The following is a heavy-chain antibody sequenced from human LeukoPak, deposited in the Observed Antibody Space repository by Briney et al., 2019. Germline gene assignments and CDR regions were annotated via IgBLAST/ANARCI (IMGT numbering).Heavy chain of an antibody. D-gene: IGHD1-26*01. J-gene: IGHJ6*03. Sequence: SETLSLTCAVYGGSFSGYYWSWIRQPPGKGLGWIGEINHSGSTNYNPSLKSRVTISVDTSKNQFSLKLSSVTAADTAVYYCARAVGYYYYMDVWGKGTTVTISS. CDR3: ARAVGYYYYMDV. CDR1: GGSFSGYY. V-gene: IGHV4-34*01. CDR2: INHSGST.